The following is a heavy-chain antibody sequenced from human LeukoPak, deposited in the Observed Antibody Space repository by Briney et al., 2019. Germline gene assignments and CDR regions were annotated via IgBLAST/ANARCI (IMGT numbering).Heavy chain of an antibody. D-gene: IGHD7-27*01. Sequence: SETLSLTCAVYGGSFSGYYWSWIRQPPGKGLEWIGEINHSGSTNYNPSLKSRVTMSVDTSKNQFSLKLSSVTAADTAVYYCAREDANWGYYMDVWGKGTTVTISS. J-gene: IGHJ6*03. CDR2: INHSGST. V-gene: IGHV4-34*01. CDR3: AREDANWGYYMDV. CDR1: GGSFSGYY.